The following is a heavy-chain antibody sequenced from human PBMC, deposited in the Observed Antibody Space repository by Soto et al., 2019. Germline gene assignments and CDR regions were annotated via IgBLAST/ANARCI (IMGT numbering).Heavy chain of an antibody. V-gene: IGHV1-3*01. CDR3: ARGKGIVVVPADWFDP. J-gene: IGHJ5*02. Sequence: ASVKVSCKASGYTFPSYAMHWVRQAPGQRLEWMGWINAGNGNTKYSQKFQGRVTITRDTSASTAYMELSSLRSEDTAVYYCARGKGIVVVPADWFDPWGQGTLVTVSS. CDR2: INAGNGNT. D-gene: IGHD2-2*01. CDR1: GYTFPSYA.